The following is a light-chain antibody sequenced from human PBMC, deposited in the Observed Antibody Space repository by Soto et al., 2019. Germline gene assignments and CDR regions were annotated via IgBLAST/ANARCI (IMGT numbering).Light chain of an antibody. CDR1: QSVSSY. CDR3: QQRSNWPPIT. Sequence: EIVWTQSPATLSLSPRERATLSCRASQSVSSYLAWYQQKPGQAPRLLIYDASNRATGIPARFSGSGSGTDFALTISSLEPEDFAVYYCQQRSNWPPITFGQGTRLEIK. V-gene: IGKV3-11*01. J-gene: IGKJ5*01. CDR2: DAS.